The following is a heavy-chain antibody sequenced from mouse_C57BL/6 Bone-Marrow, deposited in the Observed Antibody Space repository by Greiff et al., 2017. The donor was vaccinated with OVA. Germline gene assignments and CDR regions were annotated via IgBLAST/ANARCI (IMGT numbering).Heavy chain of an antibody. CDR3: ARPTLLWLRRVDY. CDR2: INPYNGGT. CDR1: GYTFTDYY. D-gene: IGHD2-2*01. V-gene: IGHV1-19*01. Sequence: VQLKESGPVLVKPGASVKMSCKASGYTFTDYYMNWVKQSHGKSLEWIGVINPYNGGTSYNQKFKGKATLTVDKSSSTAYMELNSLTSEDSAVYYCARPTLLWLRRVDYWGQGTTLTVSS. J-gene: IGHJ2*01.